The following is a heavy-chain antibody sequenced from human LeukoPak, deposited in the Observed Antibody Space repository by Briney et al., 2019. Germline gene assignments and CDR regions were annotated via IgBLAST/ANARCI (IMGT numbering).Heavy chain of an antibody. CDR3: ARKDIVVVVATTSTSFDP. Sequence: SETLSLTCAVYGGSFSGYCWSWIRQPPGNGLEWIGEINHRGSTNYNPSLKSRVTISVDTSKNQFSLKLSSVPAADTAVYYCARKDIVVVVATTSTSFDPWGQGTLVTVSS. CDR2: INHRGST. V-gene: IGHV4-34*01. D-gene: IGHD2-15*01. CDR1: GGSFSGYC. J-gene: IGHJ5*02.